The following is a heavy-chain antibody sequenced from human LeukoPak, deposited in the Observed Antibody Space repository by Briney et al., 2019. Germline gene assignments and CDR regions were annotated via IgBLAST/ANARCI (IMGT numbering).Heavy chain of an antibody. V-gene: IGHV4-39*01. Sequence: SETLSLTCTVSGGSISSSSYYWGWIRQPPGKGLEWIGSIYYSGSTYYNPSLKSRITISVDTSKNQFSLKLSSVTAADTALYYCARLHGRYNWNYVGDVDVWGKGTTVTVSS. CDR3: ARLHGRYNWNYVGDVDV. J-gene: IGHJ6*04. CDR2: IYYSGST. CDR1: GGSISSSSYY. D-gene: IGHD1-7*01.